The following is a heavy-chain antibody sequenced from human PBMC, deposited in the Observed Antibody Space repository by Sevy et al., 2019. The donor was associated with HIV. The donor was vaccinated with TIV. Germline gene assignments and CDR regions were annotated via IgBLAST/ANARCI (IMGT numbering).Heavy chain of an antibody. CDR2: IKEDGSEK. CDR1: GFTFSAYW. CDR3: VRYAATGTLGY. D-gene: IGHD6-13*01. Sequence: GGSLRLSCAASGFTFSAYWMSWVRQAPGKGLEWMANIKEDGSEKYYVEFVKGRFTISRDNAKNSLYLQMNSLRAEDTALYYCVRYAATGTLGYWGQGTLVTVSS. J-gene: IGHJ4*02. V-gene: IGHV3-7*01.